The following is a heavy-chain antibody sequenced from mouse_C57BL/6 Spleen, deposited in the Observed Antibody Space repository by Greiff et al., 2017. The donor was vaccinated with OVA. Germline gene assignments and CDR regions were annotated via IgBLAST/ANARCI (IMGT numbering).Heavy chain of an antibody. V-gene: IGHV1-15*01. CDR2: IDPETGGT. CDR1: GYTFTDYE. D-gene: IGHD1-1*01. Sequence: VQLKESGAELVRPGASVTLSCKASGYTFTDYEMHWVKQTPVHGLEWIGAIDPETGGTAYNQKFKGKAILTADKSSSTAYMELRSLTSEDSAVYYCTSSSYRYFDVWGTGTTVTVSS. CDR3: TSSSYRYFDV. J-gene: IGHJ1*03.